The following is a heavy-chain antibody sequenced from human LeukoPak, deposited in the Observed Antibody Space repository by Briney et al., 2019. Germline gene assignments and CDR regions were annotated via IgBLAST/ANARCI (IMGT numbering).Heavy chain of an antibody. CDR3: AKIERWLVHGFDL. CDR2: ISWDGSST. V-gene: IGHV3-43*01. D-gene: IGHD6-19*01. Sequence: GGSLRLSCAASGFTFDDYIIHWVRQAPGKGLEWVSLISWDGSSTYYADSVKGRFTISRDNSKNSLYLQMNSPRDEDTAVYYCAKIERWLVHGFDLWGRGTLVTVSS. CDR1: GFTFDDYI. J-gene: IGHJ2*01.